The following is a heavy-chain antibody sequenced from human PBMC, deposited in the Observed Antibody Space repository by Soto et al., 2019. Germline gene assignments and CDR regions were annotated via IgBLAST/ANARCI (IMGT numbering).Heavy chain of an antibody. D-gene: IGHD4-17*01. V-gene: IGHV3-23*01. Sequence: EVQLLQSGGGLVQPGGSLRLSCVGSGFTFSRYAMIWVRQTPGKGLEWVSGIGDRGTTTYYADSVKGRFTISRDNSGTTLFLQINSLRAEDTAVYYCAKDRLGDYYYYGMDVWGQGTTVTVS. J-gene: IGHJ6*02. CDR1: GFTFSRYA. CDR3: AKDRLGDYYYYGMDV. CDR2: IGDRGTTT.